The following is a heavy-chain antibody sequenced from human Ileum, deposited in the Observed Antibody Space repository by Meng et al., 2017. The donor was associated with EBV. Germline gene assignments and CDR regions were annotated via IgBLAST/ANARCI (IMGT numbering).Heavy chain of an antibody. CDR1: GFTFTSYA. CDR2: ISGSGGTT. CDR3: AKAATIIRGALDY. D-gene: IGHD3-10*01. V-gene: IGHV3-23*01. Sequence: GKILGAGGGLVEPGGSLRLACAASGFTFTSYAMNWVRQPPGKGLEGVSVISGSGGTTYYADSVKGRFTISSDSSKNTVFLQMNSLRAEDTAVYYCAKAATIIRGALDYWGQGTLVTVSS. J-gene: IGHJ4*02.